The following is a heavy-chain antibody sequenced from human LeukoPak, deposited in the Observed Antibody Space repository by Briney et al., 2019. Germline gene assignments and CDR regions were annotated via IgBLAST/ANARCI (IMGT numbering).Heavy chain of an antibody. CDR2: IRSKANSYAT. CDR1: GFTFSGSA. CDR3: ARGRLGGHLDY. V-gene: IGHV3-73*01. J-gene: IGHJ4*02. Sequence: GGSLRLSCAASGFTFSGSAMHWVRQASGKGLEWVGRIRSKANSYATAYAASVKGRFTISRDDSKNTAYLQMNSLKTEDTAVYYCARGRLGGHLDYWGQGTLVTVSS. D-gene: IGHD3-16*01.